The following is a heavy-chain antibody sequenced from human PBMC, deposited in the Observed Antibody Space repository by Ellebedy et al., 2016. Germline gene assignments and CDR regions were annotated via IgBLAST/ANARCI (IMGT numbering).Heavy chain of an antibody. D-gene: IGHD6-6*01. CDR3: ARHGPRSSSSIWFNP. V-gene: IGHV4-39*01. Sequence: SETLSLXXTVSGGSISSSSYYWGWIRQPQGKGLEWIGSIYYSGSTYYNPSLKSRVTISVDPSKNQFSLKVSSVTAADTAVYYCARHGPRSSSSIWFNPWGQGTLVTVSS. CDR2: IYYSGST. CDR1: GGSISSSSYY. J-gene: IGHJ5*02.